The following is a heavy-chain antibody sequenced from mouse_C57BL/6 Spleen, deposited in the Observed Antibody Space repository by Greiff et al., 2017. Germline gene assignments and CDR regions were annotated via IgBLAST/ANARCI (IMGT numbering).Heavy chain of an antibody. CDR1: GYTFTSYG. V-gene: IGHV1-81*01. CDR3: ARYGDYLFAY. J-gene: IGHJ3*01. Sequence: SGAELARPGASVKLSCKASGYTFTSYGISWVKQRTGQGLEWIGEIYPRSGNTYYNEKFKGKATLTADKSSSTAYMELRSLTSEDSAVYFCARYGDYLFAYWGQGTLVTVSA. CDR2: IYPRSGNT. D-gene: IGHD2-4*01.